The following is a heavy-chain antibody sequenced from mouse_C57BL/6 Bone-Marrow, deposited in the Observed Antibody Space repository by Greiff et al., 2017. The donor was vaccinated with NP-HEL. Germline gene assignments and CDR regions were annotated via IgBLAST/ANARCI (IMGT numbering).Heavy chain of an antibody. CDR1: GFTFTDYY. D-gene: IGHD2-1*01. CDR2: IRNKANGYTT. CDR3: ARYYSYYYAMDY. V-gene: IGHV7-3*01. J-gene: IGHJ4*01. Sequence: EVKLVESGGGLVQPGGSLSLSCAASGFTFTDYYMSWVRQPPGKALEWLGFIRNKANGYTTEYSASVKGRFTISRDNSQSILYLQMNALRAEDSATYYCARYYSYYYAMDYWGQGTSVTVSS.